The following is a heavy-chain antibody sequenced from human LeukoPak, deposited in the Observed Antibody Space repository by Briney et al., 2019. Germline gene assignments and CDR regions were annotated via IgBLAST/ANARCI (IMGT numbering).Heavy chain of an antibody. CDR2: TYYRSKWYN. Sequence: SQTLSLTCAISGDSVSSNSAAWNWIRQSPSRGLEWLGRTYYRSKWYNDYAVSVKSRITINPDTSKNQFSLQLNSVTSEDTAVYYCAREELRYFDWLALPPYYYGMDVWGQGTTVTVSS. V-gene: IGHV6-1*01. CDR3: AREELRYFDWLALPPYYYGMDV. D-gene: IGHD3-9*01. J-gene: IGHJ6*02. CDR1: GDSVSSNSAA.